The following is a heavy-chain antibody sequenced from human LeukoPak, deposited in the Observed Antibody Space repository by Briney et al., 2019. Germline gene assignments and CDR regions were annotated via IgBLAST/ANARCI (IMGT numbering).Heavy chain of an antibody. V-gene: IGHV3-23*01. Sequence: QPGGSLRLSCAASGFTFSSYGMSWVRQAPGKGLEWVSAISGSGGSTYYADSVKGRFTISRDNSKNTVSLQMHSLRAEDTATYYCAKDNGWLHYCHWGQGTLVTVSS. D-gene: IGHD5-24*01. CDR2: ISGSGGST. CDR3: AKDNGWLHYCH. CDR1: GFTFSSYG. J-gene: IGHJ4*02.